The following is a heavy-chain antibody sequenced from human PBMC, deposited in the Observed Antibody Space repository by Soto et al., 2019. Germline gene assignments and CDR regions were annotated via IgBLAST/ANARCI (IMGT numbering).Heavy chain of an antibody. V-gene: IGHV6-1*01. Sequence: QVQLQQSGPGLVKPSQTLSLTCAISGDSVSTNSATWDWIRQSPSRGLEWLGRTYYRSKWFNDYAVSVTGRXSXHAXTSNNQFSLQLNSVPPDDTAVYYCASPIGNSWLDSWGQGTLVTVSS. CDR2: TYYRSKWFN. J-gene: IGHJ5*01. CDR1: GDSVSTNSAT. CDR3: ASPIGNSWLDS.